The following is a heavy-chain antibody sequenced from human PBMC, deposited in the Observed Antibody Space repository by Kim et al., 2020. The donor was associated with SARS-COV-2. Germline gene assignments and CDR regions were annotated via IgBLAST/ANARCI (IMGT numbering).Heavy chain of an antibody. V-gene: IGHV4-39*01. CDR1: GDSVSSNDYY. D-gene: IGHD3-16*01. J-gene: IGHJ4*02. CDR3: IGSPNLSYFDY. CDR2: IYYSGSI. Sequence: SETLSLTCTVSGDSVSSNDYYWGCIRQPPGKGLEWIGTIYYSGSIYYNPSLNGRVTMSVDASKNQFSLRLISVTAADTAVYHCIGSPNLSYFDYWGQGTLLTVSS.